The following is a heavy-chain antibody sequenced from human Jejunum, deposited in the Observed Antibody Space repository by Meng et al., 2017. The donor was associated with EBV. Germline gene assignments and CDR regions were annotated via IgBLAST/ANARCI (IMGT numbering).Heavy chain of an antibody. V-gene: IGHV4-39*01. D-gene: IGHD3-10*01. CDR2: IYYSGST. J-gene: IGHJ4*02. CDR3: ARLNYYGSGSYYNHKGGYYFDC. Sequence: QLQLQESGPGLVKPSETXSLTCTVSGGSVRSSDYYWGWVRQPPGKGLEWIGSIYYSGSTYYNPSLKSRVTISVDTSKNQFSLKLSSVTAADTAVYYCARLNYYGSGSYYNHKGGYYFDCWGQGTLVTVSS. CDR1: GGSVRSSDYY.